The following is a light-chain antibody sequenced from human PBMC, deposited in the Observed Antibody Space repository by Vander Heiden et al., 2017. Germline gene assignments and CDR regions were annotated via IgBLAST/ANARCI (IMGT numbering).Light chain of an antibody. V-gene: IGKV1-5*03. CDR2: AAS. CDR3: QQNYRYSPT. J-gene: IGKJ1*01. Sequence: DLQDTQSPSTPSAPMGARITIPCRASQDIDILLAWYQQKPGQAPKLLIYAASTPESGVPSRFSGSGSGTVFTLTISSLQPDDSATYFCQQNYRYSPTFGQGTKVEI. CDR1: QDIDIL.